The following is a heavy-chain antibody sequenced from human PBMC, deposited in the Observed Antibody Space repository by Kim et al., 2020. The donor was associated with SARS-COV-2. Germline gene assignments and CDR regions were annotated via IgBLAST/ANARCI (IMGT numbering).Heavy chain of an antibody. Sequence: GGSLRLSCVGSEFSFASWALSWVRQAPGKGLEWISYIVYYGAHIYYAEAVKGRFTISRDIAKNEVYWQMSSLSAEDTAVYDCSRDAGVSGLFHYWRQGALVTVA. D-gene: IGHD1-1*01. CDR2: IVYYGAHI. V-gene: IGHV3-48*03. J-gene: IGHJ4*02. CDR1: EFSFASWA. CDR3: SRDAGVSGLFHY.